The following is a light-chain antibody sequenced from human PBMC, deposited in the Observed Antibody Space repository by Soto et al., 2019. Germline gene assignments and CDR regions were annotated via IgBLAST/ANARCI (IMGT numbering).Light chain of an antibody. CDR3: CSFAEGAKLV. V-gene: IGLV2-23*01. CDR1: TNDIGNYNL. CDR2: EAS. Sequence: QAVLTQPASVSGAPGQSITISCTGSTNDIGNYNLVSWYQHHPDKAPKLILYEASKRPSGVSDRFSGSKSGNTASLTISGLQAEDDADYYCCSFAEGAKLVFGVGTKLT. J-gene: IGLJ3*02.